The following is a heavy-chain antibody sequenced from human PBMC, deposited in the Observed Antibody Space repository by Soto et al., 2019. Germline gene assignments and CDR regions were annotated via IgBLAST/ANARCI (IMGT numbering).Heavy chain of an antibody. CDR3: ARGSGYYYWDDY. D-gene: IGHD3-22*01. CDR2: INAGNGNT. J-gene: IGHJ4*02. Sequence: QVQLVQSGAEEKKPGASVKVSCKASGYTFTSYAMHWVRQAPGQRLEWMGWINAGNGNTKYSQKFQGRVTITRDTCASTAYMERSSLRTEDTAVYYCARGSGYYYWDDYWGQGTLVTVSS. V-gene: IGHV1-3*05. CDR1: GYTFTSYA.